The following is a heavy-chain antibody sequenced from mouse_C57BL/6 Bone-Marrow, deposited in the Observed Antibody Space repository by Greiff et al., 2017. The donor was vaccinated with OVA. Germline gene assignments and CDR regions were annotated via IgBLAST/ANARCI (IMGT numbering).Heavy chain of an antibody. D-gene: IGHD2-1*01. J-gene: IGHJ4*01. CDR3: ARVGLGDYGNCGAMDY. CDR2: IYPGSGST. CDR1: GYTFTSYW. Sequence: VQLQQPGAELVKPGASVKMSCKASGYTFTSYWITWVKQRPGQGLEWIGDIYPGSGSTNYNEKFKSKATLTVDTSSSTAYMQLSSLTSEDSAVYYCARVGLGDYGNCGAMDYWGQGTSVTVSS. V-gene: IGHV1-55*01.